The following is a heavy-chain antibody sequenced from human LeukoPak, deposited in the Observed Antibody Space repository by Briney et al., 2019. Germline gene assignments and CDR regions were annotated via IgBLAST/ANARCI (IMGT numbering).Heavy chain of an antibody. J-gene: IGHJ6*04. D-gene: IGHD3-3*01. CDR2: ISGSGGDT. CDR3: AKSRADFWSSSDV. V-gene: IGHV3-23*01. Sequence: PGGSLRLSCAASGFTFSSYAMSWVRQAPGKGLEWVSAISGSGGDTYYADSVKGRFSISRDNSKNTLNLQMNSLRAEDTAVYYCAKSRADFWSSSDVWGKETTVTVSS. CDR1: GFTFSSYA.